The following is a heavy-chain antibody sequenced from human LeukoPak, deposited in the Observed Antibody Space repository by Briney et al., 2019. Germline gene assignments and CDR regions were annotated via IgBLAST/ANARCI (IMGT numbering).Heavy chain of an antibody. CDR2: ISYDESQK. D-gene: IGHD6-13*01. CDR3: ARFSSTWYVAFDM. V-gene: IGHV3-30*04. Sequence: GGSLRLSCAASGFTFSDYTMHWARQAPGKGLEWVAVISYDESQKYYADSVKGRFTISRDNSKNTVYLQMNSLRAEDTALYYCARFSSTWYVAFDMWGQGTMVTVSS. J-gene: IGHJ3*02. CDR1: GFTFSDYT.